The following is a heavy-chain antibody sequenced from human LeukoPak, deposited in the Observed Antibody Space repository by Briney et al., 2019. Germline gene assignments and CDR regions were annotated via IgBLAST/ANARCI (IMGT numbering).Heavy chain of an antibody. Sequence: PGGSLRLSCVVSGFTFSSYAMSWVRQAPGKGLEWVLGISGSGGSTPYADSVKGRFTISRDNSKNTLYLQMNSLRAEDTAVYYCAKGPLGQQLAEYFQHWGQGTLVTVSS. V-gene: IGHV3-23*01. J-gene: IGHJ1*01. CDR3: AKGPLGQQLAEYFQH. D-gene: IGHD6-13*01. CDR2: ISGSGGST. CDR1: GFTFSSYA.